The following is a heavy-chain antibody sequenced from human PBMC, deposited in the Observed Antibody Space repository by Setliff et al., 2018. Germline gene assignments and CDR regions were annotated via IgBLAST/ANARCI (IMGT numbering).Heavy chain of an antibody. CDR2: INPNSGGT. CDR3: ARGGSSGLYAFDI. V-gene: IGHV1-2*04. D-gene: IGHD6-19*01. CDR1: GYTFTSYG. Sequence: GASVKVSCKASGYTFTSYGISWVRQAPGQGLEWMGWINPNSGGTNYAQKFQGWVTMTRDTSISTAYMELSRLRSDDTAVYYCARGGSSGLYAFDIWGQGTMVTVSS. J-gene: IGHJ3*02.